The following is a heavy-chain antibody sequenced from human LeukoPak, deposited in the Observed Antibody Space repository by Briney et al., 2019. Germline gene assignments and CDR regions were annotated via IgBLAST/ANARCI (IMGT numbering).Heavy chain of an antibody. Sequence: GASVKVSCTASGYTFTSYDINWVRQATGQGLEWMGWRNPNSGNTGYAQKFQGTITMTRNTSISTAYMELSSLRYEDTAIYYCARVIRAAPGKGYFDYWGQGTLVTVSS. CDR2: RNPNSGNT. CDR3: ARVIRAAPGKGYFDY. CDR1: GYTFTSYD. J-gene: IGHJ4*02. V-gene: IGHV1-8*01. D-gene: IGHD6-13*01.